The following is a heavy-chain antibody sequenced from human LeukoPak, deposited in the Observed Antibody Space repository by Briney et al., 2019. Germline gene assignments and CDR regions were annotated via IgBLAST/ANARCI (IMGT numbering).Heavy chain of an antibody. CDR3: AREGSYFEGYYYYYMDV. V-gene: IGHV3-23*01. CDR2: ISGRGASK. J-gene: IGHJ6*03. CDR1: GLTFNNYA. Sequence: PGGSLRLSCAVSGLTFNNYAMSWVRQAQGKGLEWDSGISGRGASKYYADSVMGRFTISRDNATNSLYLQMNSLRAEDTAVYYCAREGSYFEGYYYYYMDVWGKGTTVTISS. D-gene: IGHD3-10*01.